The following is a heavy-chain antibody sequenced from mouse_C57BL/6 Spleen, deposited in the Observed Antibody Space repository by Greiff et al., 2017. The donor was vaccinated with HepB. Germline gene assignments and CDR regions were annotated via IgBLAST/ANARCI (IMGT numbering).Heavy chain of an antibody. CDR2: IYPGDGDT. Sequence: VQLQQSGPELVKPGASVKISCKASGYAFSSSWMNWVKQRPGKGLEWIGRIYPGDGDTNYNGKFKGKATLTADKSSSTAYMQLSSLTSEDSAVYFCARYHYYGSSYWYFDVWGTGTTVTVSS. D-gene: IGHD1-1*01. V-gene: IGHV1-82*01. J-gene: IGHJ1*03. CDR3: ARYHYYGSSYWYFDV. CDR1: GYAFSSSW.